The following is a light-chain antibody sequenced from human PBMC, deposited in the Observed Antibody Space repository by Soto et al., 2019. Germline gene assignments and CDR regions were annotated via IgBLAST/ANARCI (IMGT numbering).Light chain of an antibody. CDR1: QSVGRN. Sequence: EIVVTQSPGILSVSPGDRATLSCRASQSVGRNLAWYQQKPGQAPTLLIYAASTRATGLPARFSGSGSGTGFTLTISSLLSEDFAVYYCQEYSKWPLFTFGPGTRVDIK. V-gene: IGKV3-15*01. CDR3: QEYSKWPLFT. J-gene: IGKJ3*01. CDR2: AAS.